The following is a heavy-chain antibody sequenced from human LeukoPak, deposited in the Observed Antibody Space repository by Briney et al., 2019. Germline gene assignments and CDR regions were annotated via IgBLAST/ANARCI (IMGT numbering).Heavy chain of an antibody. V-gene: IGHV4-34*01. Sequence: PSETLSLTCAVYGGSFSGYYWSWIRQPPGKGLEWIGEISHSGSTNYNPSLKGRVAISVDTSKNQFSLKLSSVTAADTAVYYCARGGRYDFWSGYQRHYYYGMDVWGQGTTVTVSS. CDR1: GGSFSGYY. J-gene: IGHJ6*02. D-gene: IGHD3-3*01. CDR3: ARGGRYDFWSGYQRHYYYGMDV. CDR2: ISHSGST.